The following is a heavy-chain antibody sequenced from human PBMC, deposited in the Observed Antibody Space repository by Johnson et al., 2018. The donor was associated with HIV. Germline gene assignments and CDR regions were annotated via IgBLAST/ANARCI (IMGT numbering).Heavy chain of an antibody. V-gene: IGHV3-11*04. Sequence: QVQLVESGGGLVHPGGSLRLSCAASGFTVSTNYMSWVRQAPGKGLEWVSYISSSGSTIYYADSVKGRFTISRDNAKNSLYLQMNSLRAEDTAVYYCARDGGYNLWSGWPPGAFDFWGQGTMVTVSS. CDR1: GFTVSTNY. CDR2: ISSSGSTI. D-gene: IGHD3-3*01. J-gene: IGHJ3*01. CDR3: ARDGGYNLWSGWPPGAFDF.